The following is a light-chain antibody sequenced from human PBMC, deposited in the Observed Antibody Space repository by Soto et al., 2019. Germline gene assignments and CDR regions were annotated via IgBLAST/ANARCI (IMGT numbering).Light chain of an antibody. V-gene: IGKV3D-15*01. CDR1: QSVSSN. CDR2: GAS. Sequence: EIVMTQSPATLSVSPGERATLSCRASQSVSSNLAWYQQKPGQAPRLLIYGASTRATGIPARFSGSGSGTAFTLTISSLQSADFAVYYCRQYNNWPYTFGQGTKLEIK. CDR3: RQYNNWPYT. J-gene: IGKJ2*01.